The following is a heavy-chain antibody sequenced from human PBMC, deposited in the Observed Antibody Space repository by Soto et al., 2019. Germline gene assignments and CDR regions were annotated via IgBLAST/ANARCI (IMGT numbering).Heavy chain of an antibody. Sequence: QVQLVESGGGVVQPGRSLTLSCAASGFTFSSYGMHWVRQAPDKGLEWVAVIWYDGSQKYYADSVKGRFTISRDNSKNTLHLQMNSLRAEDTAVYYCARSVVVVPGAISHWFDPWGQGTLVTVSS. J-gene: IGHJ5*02. CDR2: IWYDGSQK. CDR3: ARSVVVVPGAISHWFDP. D-gene: IGHD2-2*01. CDR1: GFTFSSYG. V-gene: IGHV3-33*03.